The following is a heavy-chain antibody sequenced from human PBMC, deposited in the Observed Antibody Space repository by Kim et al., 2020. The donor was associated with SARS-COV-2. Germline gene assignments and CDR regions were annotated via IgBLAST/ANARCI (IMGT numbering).Heavy chain of an antibody. CDR1: GFTFGDYA. CDR3: TRSKAVAWAESAPRIDY. V-gene: IGHV3-49*04. CDR2: IRSKAYGGTT. Sequence: GGSLRLSCTASGFTFGDYAMSWVRQAPGKGLEWVGFIRSKAYGGTTEYAASVKGRFTISRDDSKSIAYLQMNSLKTEDTAVYYCTRSKAVAWAESAPRIDYWGQGTLVTVSS. J-gene: IGHJ4*02. D-gene: IGHD6-19*01.